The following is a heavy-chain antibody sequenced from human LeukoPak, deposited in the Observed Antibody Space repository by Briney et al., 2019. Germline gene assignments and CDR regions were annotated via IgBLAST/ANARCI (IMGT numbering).Heavy chain of an antibody. V-gene: IGHV3-48*04. CDR3: ATPFDY. Sequence: GGSLRLSCAASGFTFSTYSMNWVRQAPGKGLEWVSYISSGSNTIYYADSVQGRFTISRDNAKNSLYLQMNSLRAEETAVYYCATPFDYWGQGTLVTVSS. CDR2: ISSGSNTI. CDR1: GFTFSTYS. J-gene: IGHJ4*02.